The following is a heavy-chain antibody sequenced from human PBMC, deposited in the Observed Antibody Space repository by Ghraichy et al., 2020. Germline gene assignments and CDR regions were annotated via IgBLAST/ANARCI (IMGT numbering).Heavy chain of an antibody. Sequence: ASVKVSCKASGYTFTGYYMHWVRQAPGQGLEWMGWINPNSGGTNYAQKFQGRVTMTRDTSISTAYMELSRLRSDDTAVYYCAREYSSSSRGGWFDPWGQGTLVTVSS. CDR1: GYTFTGYY. V-gene: IGHV1-2*02. J-gene: IGHJ5*02. CDR3: AREYSSSSRGGWFDP. CDR2: INPNSGGT. D-gene: IGHD6-6*01.